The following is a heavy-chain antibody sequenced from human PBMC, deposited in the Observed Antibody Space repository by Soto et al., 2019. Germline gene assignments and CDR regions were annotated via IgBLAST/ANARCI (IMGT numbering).Heavy chain of an antibody. CDR2: IWHDGTNT. V-gene: IGHV3-33*01. J-gene: IGHJ4*02. CDR1: GFTFSSYG. CDR3: ARGSVGNFIDY. D-gene: IGHD1-7*01. Sequence: QVQLVESGGGVVQPGRSLRLSCAASGFTFSSYGMHWVRQAPGKGLEWVALIWHDGTNTFYVDSVRGRFDISRDNSKNTLYLQMNSLRADDTAVYYCARGSVGNFIDYWGQGTLVTVSS.